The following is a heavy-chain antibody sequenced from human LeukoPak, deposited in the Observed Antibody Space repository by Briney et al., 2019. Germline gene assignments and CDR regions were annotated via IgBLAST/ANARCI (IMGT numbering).Heavy chain of an antibody. J-gene: IGHJ4*02. CDR3: ARVLGYSYGFPFDY. Sequence: PGRSLRLSCAASGFTVSSSYMTWVRQAPGKGLEWVSVIYSGGSTYYADSVKGRFTISRDNSKNTLYLQMNSLRAEDTAVYYCARVLGYSYGFPFDYWGQGTLVTVSS. CDR1: GFTVSSSY. CDR2: IYSGGST. D-gene: IGHD5-18*01. V-gene: IGHV3-66*01.